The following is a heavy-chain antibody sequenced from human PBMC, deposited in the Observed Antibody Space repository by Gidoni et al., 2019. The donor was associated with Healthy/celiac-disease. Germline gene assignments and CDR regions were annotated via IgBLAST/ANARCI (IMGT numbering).Heavy chain of an antibody. J-gene: IGHJ4*02. V-gene: IGHV3-33*01. D-gene: IGHD5-18*01. CDR3: ARDDVDTAMAPFFDY. CDR1: GFTFSSYG. CDR2: IWYDGSNK. Sequence: QVQLVESGGGVVQPGRSLRLSCAASGFTFSSYGMHWVRQAPGKGLEWVAVIWYDGSNKYYADSVKGRFTISRDNSKNTLYLQMNSLRAEDTAVYYCARDDVDTAMAPFFDYWGQGTLVTVSS.